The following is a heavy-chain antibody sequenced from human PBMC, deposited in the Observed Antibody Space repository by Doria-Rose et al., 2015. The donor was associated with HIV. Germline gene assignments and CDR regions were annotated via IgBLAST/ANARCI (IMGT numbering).Heavy chain of an antibody. J-gene: IGHJ4*02. D-gene: IGHD6-13*01. Sequence: QVQLVQSGAEVKKPGASVMVSCKTSGYTFSAYAIHWVRQAPGQRLEWMGWLNVGNGDTRYSRKFQDRVTITSDTSANTGYMALSSLRSEDTAVYYCARIHSLSSSSLGHWGQGTLVTVSS. V-gene: IGHV1-3*01. CDR1: GYTFSAYA. CDR2: LNVGNGDT. CDR3: ARIHSLSSSSLGH.